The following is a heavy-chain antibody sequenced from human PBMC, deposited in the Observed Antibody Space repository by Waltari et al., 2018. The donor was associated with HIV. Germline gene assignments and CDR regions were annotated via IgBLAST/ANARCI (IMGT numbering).Heavy chain of an antibody. J-gene: IGHJ4*02. CDR2: IKSDGSSR. CDR1: GFTFSSYW. CDR3: ARDFYGSVGY. D-gene: IGHD3-10*01. Sequence: EVQLVESGGGLVQPGGSLRLSCAGSGFTFSSYWMHWVRQAPGKGLGWVSRIKSDGSSRSYGDSVKGRFTISRDNAKNTLYLQMNSLRAEDTAVYYCARDFYGSVGYWGQGTLVTVSS. V-gene: IGHV3-74*01.